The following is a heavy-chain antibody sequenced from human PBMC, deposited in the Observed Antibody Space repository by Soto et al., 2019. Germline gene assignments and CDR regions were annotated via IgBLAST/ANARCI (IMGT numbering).Heavy chain of an antibody. J-gene: IGHJ4*02. CDR2: SAPEEGEP. CDR3: AADRKIVGTIGAFDF. CDR1: RYTLTELT. Sequence: QVQLIQSGAEVRKPGASVKVSCKVPRYTLTELTIDWLRQAPGKGLEWMGRSAPEEGEPIYPQKVKGRPSMTEDPNTDTAYMQQDSLRFENTPVYLCAADRKIVGTIGAFDFWGQGTLVTVSS. D-gene: IGHD1-26*01. V-gene: IGHV1-24*01.